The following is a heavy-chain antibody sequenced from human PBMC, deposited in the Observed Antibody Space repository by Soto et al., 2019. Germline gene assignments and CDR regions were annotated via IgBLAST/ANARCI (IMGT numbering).Heavy chain of an antibody. V-gene: IGHV1-3*01. D-gene: IGHD5-12*01. J-gene: IGHJ4*02. CDR1: GYTFTSYA. CDR3: ARDIIVATGRWDY. Sequence: ASVKVSCKASGYTFTSYAMHWVRQAPGQRLEWMGWINAGNGNTKYSQKFQGRVTITRDTSASTAYMELSSLRSEDTAVYYCARDIIVATGRWDYWGQGTLVTVSS. CDR2: INAGNGNT.